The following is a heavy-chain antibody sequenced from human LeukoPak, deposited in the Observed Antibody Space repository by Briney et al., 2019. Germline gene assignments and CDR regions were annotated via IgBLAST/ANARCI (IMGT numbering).Heavy chain of an antibody. D-gene: IGHD6-19*01. J-gene: IGHJ4*02. CDR2: ISSSGSTK. Sequence: GGSLRLSCAASGFTFSDYYMSWIRQAPGKGLEWVSYISSSGSTKYYADSVKGRFTISRDNAKNSLYLQMNSLRAEDTAVYYCARGVDDIAVAGHFDYWGQGTLVTVSS. CDR3: ARGVDDIAVAGHFDY. V-gene: IGHV3-11*01. CDR1: GFTFSDYY.